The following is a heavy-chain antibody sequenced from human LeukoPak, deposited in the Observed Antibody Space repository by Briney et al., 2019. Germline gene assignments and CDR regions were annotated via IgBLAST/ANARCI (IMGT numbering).Heavy chain of an antibody. CDR1: GITFSGYG. Sequence: PGGSLRLSCAASGITFSGYGMSWVRQAPGKGLEWVSSISSTGGTTYYADSVKGRFTISRDNSKNTLYLQMNSLRVEDTAVYYCARYYYDSSGYHAPFDYWGQGTLVTVSS. V-gene: IGHV3-23*01. CDR2: ISSTGGTT. CDR3: ARYYYDSSGYHAPFDY. J-gene: IGHJ4*02. D-gene: IGHD3-22*01.